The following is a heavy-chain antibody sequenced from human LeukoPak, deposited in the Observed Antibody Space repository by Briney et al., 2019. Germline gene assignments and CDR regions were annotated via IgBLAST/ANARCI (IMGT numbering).Heavy chain of an antibody. J-gene: IGHJ4*02. CDR3: ARDPRTYYYDSSGPKRMFDY. D-gene: IGHD3-22*01. CDR1: GYTFTSYG. CDR2: ISAYNGNT. Sequence: GASVKVSCKASGYTFTSYGISWVRQAPGQGLEWMGWISAYNGNTNYAQKLQGRVTMTTDTSTSTAYMELRSLRSDDTAVHYCARDPRTYYYDSSGPKRMFDYWGQGTLVTVSS. V-gene: IGHV1-18*01.